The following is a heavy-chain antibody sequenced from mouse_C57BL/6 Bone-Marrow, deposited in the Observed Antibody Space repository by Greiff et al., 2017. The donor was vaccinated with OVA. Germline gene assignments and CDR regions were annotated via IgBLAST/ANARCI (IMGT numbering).Heavy chain of an antibody. D-gene: IGHD1-1*01. Sequence: QVQLQQSGPELVKPGASVKISCKASGYAFSSSWMNWVKQRPGKGLEWIGRIYPGDGDTNYNGKFKGKATLTADKSSSTAYMQLSSLTSEDSAVYFCARDYYGSSFHWYFDVWGTGTTVTVSS. CDR3: ARDYYGSSFHWYFDV. J-gene: IGHJ1*03. CDR2: IYPGDGDT. CDR1: GYAFSSSW. V-gene: IGHV1-82*01.